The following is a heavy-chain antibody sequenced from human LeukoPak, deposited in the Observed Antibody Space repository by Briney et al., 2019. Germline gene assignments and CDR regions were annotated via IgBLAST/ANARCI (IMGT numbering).Heavy chain of an antibody. CDR1: GFTFSSYA. CDR2: ISGSGSTT. Sequence: GGSLRLSCAASGFTFSSYAMSWVRQAPGKGLEWVSAISGSGSTTYYADSVKGRFTISRDNSKDTLYLQMNSQRPEDTAVYYCARGGPGAYFDWGGQATLVT. CDR3: ARGGPGAYFDW. J-gene: IGHJ4*02. V-gene: IGHV3-23*01. D-gene: IGHD1-14*01.